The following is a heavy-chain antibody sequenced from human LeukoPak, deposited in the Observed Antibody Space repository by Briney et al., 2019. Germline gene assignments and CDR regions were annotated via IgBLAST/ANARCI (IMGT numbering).Heavy chain of an antibody. V-gene: IGHV4-34*01. CDR1: GGSFSGYY. CDR3: ASIIPLRAFDI. J-gene: IGHJ3*02. CDR2: INHSGST. Sequence: SQTLSLTPAVYGGSFSGYYWSWVRQPPGKRLGWIGEINHSGSTHYNPPLTSRVTISVDTSKNQFSLKLSSVTAADTAVYYCASIIPLRAFDIWCQGTMVTVSS. D-gene: IGHD3-3*01.